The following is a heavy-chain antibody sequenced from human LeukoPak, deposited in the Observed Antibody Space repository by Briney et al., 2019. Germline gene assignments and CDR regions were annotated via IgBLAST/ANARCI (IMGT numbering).Heavy chain of an antibody. V-gene: IGHV3-7*05. J-gene: IGHJ4*02. CDR3: ASGYYVSGSFLAGYFDY. Sequence: GGSLSLSCAASGFTFSTYWMSWVPQAPGRGPQGVANIKQDGGEKYYVDSVKGRFTISRDNAKNSLYLQMNSLRAEDTAVYYCASGYYVSGSFLAGYFDYWGQGSLVTVSS. D-gene: IGHD3-10*01. CDR1: GFTFSTYW. CDR2: IKQDGGEK.